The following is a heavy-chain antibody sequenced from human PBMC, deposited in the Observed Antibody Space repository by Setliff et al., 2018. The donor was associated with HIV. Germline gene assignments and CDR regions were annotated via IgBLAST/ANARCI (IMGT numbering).Heavy chain of an antibody. D-gene: IGHD3-10*01. CDR1: GGSISSYY. V-gene: IGHV4-59*08. CDR2: IYYSGNT. CDR3: ASSRGRYYGSVRAFDI. Sequence: SETMSLTGTVSGGSISSYYWSWVRQPPGKGLEWIGYIYYSGNTHYNPSLKSRVTMSVDTSRNQFSLKLSSVTAADTAVYSCASSRGRYYGSVRAFDIWGQGTMVTVSS. J-gene: IGHJ3*02.